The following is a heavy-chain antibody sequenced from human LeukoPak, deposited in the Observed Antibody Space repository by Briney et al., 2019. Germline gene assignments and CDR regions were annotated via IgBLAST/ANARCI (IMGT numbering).Heavy chain of an antibody. Sequence: SVKVSCKASGYTLTDNHLYWVRQAPGQGLEWMGWFDPKSGGTNLAQNFQGRLTMTRDTSTSTAYMELSRLTFDDTAVYYCARELGVNAFDVWGQGTMVTVSS. CDR1: GYTLTDNH. J-gene: IGHJ3*01. D-gene: IGHD7-27*01. V-gene: IGHV1-2*02. CDR2: FDPKSGGT. CDR3: ARELGVNAFDV.